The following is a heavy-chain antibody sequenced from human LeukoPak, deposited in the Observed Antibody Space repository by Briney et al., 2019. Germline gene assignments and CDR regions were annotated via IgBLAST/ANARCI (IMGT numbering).Heavy chain of an antibody. CDR2: IYYSGST. CDR1: GGSVSSGSYY. D-gene: IGHD6-13*01. CDR3: AKTLAAAGAFDI. Sequence: SETLSLTCTVSGGSVSSGSYYWSWIRQPPGKGLEWIGYIYYSGSTNYNPSLKGRVTISVDTSKNQFSLKLSSVTAADTAVYHCAKTLAAAGAFDIWGQGTMVTVSS. J-gene: IGHJ3*02. V-gene: IGHV4-61*01.